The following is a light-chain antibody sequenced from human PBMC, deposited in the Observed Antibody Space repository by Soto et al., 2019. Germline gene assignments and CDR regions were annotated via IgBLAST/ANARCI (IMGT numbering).Light chain of an antibody. CDR2: AAS. J-gene: IGKJ5*01. Sequence: EIVMTQSPATLSVSPGERATLSCRASQSVSSNLAWYQQKPGQAPRLLIYAASTRATGFPARFSGSGSGTDFTLAISSLQSEDFAVYYCQQYNNWPDTFGQGTRLEIK. CDR3: QQYNNWPDT. CDR1: QSVSSN. V-gene: IGKV3-15*01.